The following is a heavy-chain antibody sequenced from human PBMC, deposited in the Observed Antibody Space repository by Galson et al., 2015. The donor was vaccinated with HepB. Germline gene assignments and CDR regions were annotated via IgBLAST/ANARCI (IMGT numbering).Heavy chain of an antibody. CDR2: ISSDGSNK. CDR3: AKSPSAFGEFYYFYYMDV. V-gene: IGHV3-30*18. J-gene: IGHJ6*03. Sequence: SLRLSCAASGFTFSSYGMHWVRQSPDKGPEWVAVISSDGSNKYYAGSVKGRFTISRDNSKNTLYLQMNSLRTDDTAVYYCAKSPSAFGEFYYFYYMDVWGKGTTVTVSS. CDR1: GFTFSSYG. D-gene: IGHD3-10*01.